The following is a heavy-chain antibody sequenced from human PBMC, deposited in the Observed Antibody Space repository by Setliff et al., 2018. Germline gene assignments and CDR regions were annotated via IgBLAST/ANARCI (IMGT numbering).Heavy chain of an antibody. CDR1: GGSFSGYY. Sequence: PSETLSLTCAVYGGSFSGYYWSWIRQPPGKGLEWIGEINHSGSTNNNPSLKSRVTISVDTSKNQFSLKLRSVTAADTAVYYCARGADTVVAPYDAFDIWGQGTMVTVSS. D-gene: IGHD2-15*01. J-gene: IGHJ3*02. V-gene: IGHV4-34*01. CDR3: ARGADTVVAPYDAFDI. CDR2: INHSGST.